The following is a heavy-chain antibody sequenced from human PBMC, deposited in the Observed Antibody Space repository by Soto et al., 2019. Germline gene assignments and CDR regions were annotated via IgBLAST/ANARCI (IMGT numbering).Heavy chain of an antibody. Sequence: GGSLRLSCAASGFTVSSNYMSWVRQAPGKGLEWVSVIYSGGSTYYADSVKGRFTISRDNSKNTLYLQMNSLRAEDTAVYYCARDRRYDSSGYSRSGFDYWGQGTLVTVSS. D-gene: IGHD3-22*01. CDR1: GFTVSSNY. CDR2: IYSGGST. CDR3: ARDRRYDSSGYSRSGFDY. J-gene: IGHJ4*02. V-gene: IGHV3-53*01.